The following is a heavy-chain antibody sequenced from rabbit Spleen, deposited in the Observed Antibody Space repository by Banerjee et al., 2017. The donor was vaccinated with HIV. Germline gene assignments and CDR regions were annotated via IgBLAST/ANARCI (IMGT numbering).Heavy chain of an antibody. Sequence: QEQLEESGGDLGTPGGSLTLNCKASGFDFRSYGVRWVRQAPGKGLEWIGYIDPIFGSAYYATWAKGRFSISRASSTTVTLRMTSLTAADRAAYFCARDLVGVIGWNFYLWGPGTLVTVS. CDR1: GFDFRSYG. V-gene: IGHV1S45*01. J-gene: IGHJ4*01. D-gene: IGHD1-1*01. CDR2: IDPIFGSA. CDR3: ARDLVGVIGWNFYL.